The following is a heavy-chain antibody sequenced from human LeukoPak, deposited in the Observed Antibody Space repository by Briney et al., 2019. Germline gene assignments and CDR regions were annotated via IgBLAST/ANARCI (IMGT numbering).Heavy chain of an antibody. CDR1: GFTFSDYW. J-gene: IGHJ4*02. V-gene: IGHV3-7*01. D-gene: IGHD2-15*01. CDR3: ARDGSSFDY. CDR2: INKDRSDI. Sequence: PGGSLRLSCVASGFTFSDYWMSWVRQTPGKGLEWVANINKDRSDIYYADSAKGRFTISRDSAKNSLYLQMNSLRDGDTAIYYCARDGSSFDYWGQGTLVTVSS.